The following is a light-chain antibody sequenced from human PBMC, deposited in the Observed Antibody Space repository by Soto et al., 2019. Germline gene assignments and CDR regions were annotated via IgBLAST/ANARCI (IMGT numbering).Light chain of an antibody. CDR1: RSDVGAYNY. CDR3: YSYTTSSTRA. V-gene: IGLV2-14*01. J-gene: IGLJ2*01. Sequence: QSVLTQPACVSRSPGQSITISCTETRSDVGAYNYVSWYQQHPGKAPKLMIYDVSNRPSGVSNRFSGSKSGNTASLTISGLQAEDESDYYCYSYTTSSTRAFGGGTKLTVL. CDR2: DVS.